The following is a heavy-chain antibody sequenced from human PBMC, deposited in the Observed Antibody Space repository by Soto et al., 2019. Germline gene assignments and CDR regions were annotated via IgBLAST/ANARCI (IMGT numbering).Heavy chain of an antibody. CDR2: IYWDDDK. Sequence: QITLKESGPTLVKPTQTLTLTCTFSGFSLSTSGVGVGWIRQPPGKALEWLALIYWDDDKDYSPSLKSRLTITKDTSKSQVVLAMTNMDPVDTATYYCANRRQNLDAFDIWGQGTLVTVSS. CDR1: GFSLSTSGVG. CDR3: ANRRQNLDAFDI. J-gene: IGHJ3*02. V-gene: IGHV2-5*02.